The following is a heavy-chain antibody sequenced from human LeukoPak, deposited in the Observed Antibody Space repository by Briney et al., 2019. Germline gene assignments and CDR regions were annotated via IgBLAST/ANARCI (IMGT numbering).Heavy chain of an antibody. CDR3: ARVLRYCSGGNCYSGGLGYMDV. D-gene: IGHD2-15*01. CDR1: GFTFSSYE. J-gene: IGHJ6*03. Sequence: GGSLRLSCAASGFTFSSYEMNWVRQAPGKGLEWVSYISSSGSTIYYTDSVKGRFTISRDNAKNSLFLQMNSLRAEDTAVYYCARVLRYCSGGNCYSGGLGYMDVWGKGTTVTISS. V-gene: IGHV3-48*03. CDR2: ISSSGSTI.